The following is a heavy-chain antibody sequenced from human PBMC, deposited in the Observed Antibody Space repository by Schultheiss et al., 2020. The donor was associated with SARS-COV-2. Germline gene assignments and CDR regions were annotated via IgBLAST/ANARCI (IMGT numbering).Heavy chain of an antibody. J-gene: IGHJ4*02. V-gene: IGHV4-34*01. CDR3: ARGYTYGPRDFDS. Sequence: SQTLSLTCAVYGGSFSDYYWSWIRQPPGKGLEWIGDINHSGSTTYIPSLKSRVTVSVDTSKNQFSLKLSSVTAADTAVYYCARGYTYGPRDFDSWGQGTLVTVSS. CDR1: GGSFSDYY. CDR2: INHSGST. D-gene: IGHD5-18*01.